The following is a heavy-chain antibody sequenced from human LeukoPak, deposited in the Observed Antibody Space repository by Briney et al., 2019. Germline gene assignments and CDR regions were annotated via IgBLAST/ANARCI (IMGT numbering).Heavy chain of an antibody. CDR1: GGTFSSYA. CDR2: IIPILGIA. CDR3: ARDRPTGYSGYEVSYYYYGMDV. D-gene: IGHD5-12*01. J-gene: IGHJ6*02. Sequence: GASVKVSCKASGGTFSSYAISWVRQAPGQGLEWMGRIIPILGIANYAQKFQGRVTITADKSTSTAYMELSSLRSEDTAVYYCARDRPTGYSGYEVSYYYYGMDVWGQGTTVTVSS. V-gene: IGHV1-69*04.